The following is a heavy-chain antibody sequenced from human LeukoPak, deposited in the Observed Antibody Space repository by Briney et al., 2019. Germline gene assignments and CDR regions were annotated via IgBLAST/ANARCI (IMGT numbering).Heavy chain of an antibody. V-gene: IGHV3-72*01. CDR2: TRNKVRSYTT. Sequence: PGGSLRLSCAASGFAFSDHYMDWVRQTPGKGLEWIGRTRNKVRSYTTEYAASVKGRFTISRDDSKNSLYLQMNSLKTEDTAVYYCARGAYCSGGACPDAFDIWGQGTMVTVSS. CDR1: GFAFSDHY. D-gene: IGHD2-15*01. J-gene: IGHJ3*02. CDR3: ARGAYCSGGACPDAFDI.